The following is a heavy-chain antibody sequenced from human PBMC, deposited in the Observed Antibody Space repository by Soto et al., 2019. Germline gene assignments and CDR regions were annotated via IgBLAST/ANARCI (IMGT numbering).Heavy chain of an antibody. J-gene: IGHJ4*02. V-gene: IGHV3-30-3*02. D-gene: IGHD6-25*01. CDR3: AKEAAGLDY. CDR1: GFPFISYN. Sequence: GGPLRLSCAASGFPFISYNVHWVRQAPGKGLEWVTSILHDGSGKFYADSVKGRFTISRDNSKNTLYLQMNSLRVDDTAVYYCAKEAAGLDYWGQGSLVTVSS. CDR2: ILHDGSGK.